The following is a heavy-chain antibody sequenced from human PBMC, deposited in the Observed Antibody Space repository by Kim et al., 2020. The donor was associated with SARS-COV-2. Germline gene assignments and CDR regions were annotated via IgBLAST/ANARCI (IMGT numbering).Heavy chain of an antibody. D-gene: IGHD5-12*01. Sequence: LSLTCAASGFTFSTYAMSWVRQAPGRGLEWVSAISGSGGSPYYADSVKGRFTISRDNSKNTLYLQMNSLRAEDTAAYYCAKLWLRLGGDYWGQGTLV. CDR3: AKLWLRLGGDY. CDR1: GFTFSTYA. V-gene: IGHV3-23*01. J-gene: IGHJ4*02. CDR2: ISGSGGSP.